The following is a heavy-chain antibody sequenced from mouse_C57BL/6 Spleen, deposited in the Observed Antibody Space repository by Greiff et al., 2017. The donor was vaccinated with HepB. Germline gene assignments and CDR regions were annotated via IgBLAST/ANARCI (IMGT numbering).Heavy chain of an antibody. CDR3: ARDYSNPYAMDY. J-gene: IGHJ4*01. V-gene: IGHV5-6*01. Sequence: EVQLVESGGDLVKPGGSLKLSCAASGFTFSSYGMSWVRQTPDKRLEWVATISSGGSYTYYPDSVKGRFTISRDNAKNTLYLQMSSLKSEDTAMYYCARDYSNPYAMDYGGQGTSVTVSS. CDR2: ISSGGSYT. D-gene: IGHD2-5*01. CDR1: GFTFSSYG.